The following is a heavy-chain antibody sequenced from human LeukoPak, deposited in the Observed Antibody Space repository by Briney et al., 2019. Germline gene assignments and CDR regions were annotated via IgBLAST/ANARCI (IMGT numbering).Heavy chain of an antibody. CDR1: GGSFSGYY. J-gene: IGHJ5*02. CDR2: INHSGGT. V-gene: IGHV4-34*01. D-gene: IGHD2-2*01. CDR3: ARGGCDEGYCSSTGWFDP. Sequence: SETLSLTCAVYGGSFSGYYWSWIRQPPGKGLEWIGEINHSGGTNYNPSLKSRVTISVDTSKNQFSLKLSSVTAADTAVYYCARGGCDEGYCSSTGWFDPWGQGTLVTVSS.